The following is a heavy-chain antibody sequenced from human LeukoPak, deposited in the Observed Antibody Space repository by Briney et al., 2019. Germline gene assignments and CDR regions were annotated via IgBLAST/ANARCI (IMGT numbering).Heavy chain of an antibody. CDR3: AREGYSSSWYSRHGMDV. CDR1: GYTFTSYG. Sequence: ASVKVSCKASGYTFTSYGISWVRQAPGQGLEWMGWISAYNGNTNYAQKLQGRVTMTTDTSTSTAYMELRSLRSDDTAMYYCAREGYSSSWYSRHGMDVWGQGTTVTVSS. J-gene: IGHJ6*02. D-gene: IGHD6-13*01. V-gene: IGHV1-18*01. CDR2: ISAYNGNT.